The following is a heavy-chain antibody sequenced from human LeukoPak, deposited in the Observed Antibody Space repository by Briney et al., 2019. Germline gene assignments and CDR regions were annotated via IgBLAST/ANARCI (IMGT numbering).Heavy chain of an antibody. Sequence: SETLSLTCTVSGGSISRSSYYWGWIRQPPGKGLEWIGSIFYSGSTYYNPSLKSRVTISVDTSKNQFSLKLRSVTAADTAIYYCARGVVGWFDPWGQGTLVTVSS. D-gene: IGHD2-2*01. V-gene: IGHV4-39*07. CDR3: ARGVVGWFDP. J-gene: IGHJ5*02. CDR1: GGSISRSSYY. CDR2: IFYSGST.